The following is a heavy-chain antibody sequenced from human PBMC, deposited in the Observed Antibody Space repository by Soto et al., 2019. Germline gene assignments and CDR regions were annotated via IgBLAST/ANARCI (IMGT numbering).Heavy chain of an antibody. CDR2: IKQDGSEK. D-gene: IGHD1-20*01. Sequence: GGSLRLSCAASGFPFSSHWMTWVRQAPGKGLEWVAYIKQDGSEKYYVDSVMGRFTMSRDNTQGSLSLQMNTLRVEDSAVYYCARITSPGYFDSWGQGTLVTVS. CDR1: GFPFSSHW. CDR3: ARITSPGYFDS. V-gene: IGHV3-7*05. J-gene: IGHJ4*02.